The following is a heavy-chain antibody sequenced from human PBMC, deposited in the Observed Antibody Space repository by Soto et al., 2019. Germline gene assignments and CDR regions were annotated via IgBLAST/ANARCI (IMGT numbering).Heavy chain of an antibody. V-gene: IGHV3-23*01. Sequence: EVQLLESGGGLVQPGGSLRLSCAASGFTFSSYAMRWVRQAPVKGLEWVSAISGSGDSTYYEDYVKGRFTISRDNSKNTLYLQMNSLRAEDTAVYYCARRGSGSYSDYWGQGTLVTVSS. CDR2: ISGSGDST. CDR1: GFTFSSYA. D-gene: IGHD1-26*01. CDR3: ARRGSGSYSDY. J-gene: IGHJ4*02.